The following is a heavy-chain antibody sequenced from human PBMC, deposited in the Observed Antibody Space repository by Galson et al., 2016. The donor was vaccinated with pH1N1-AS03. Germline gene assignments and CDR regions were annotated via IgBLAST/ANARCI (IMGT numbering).Heavy chain of an antibody. J-gene: IGHJ2*01. CDR3: ARDRHYYDYIWGTYRYDWYFDL. CDR1: GFTFSSHG. V-gene: IGHV3-33*01. CDR2: IWHDGSEK. D-gene: IGHD3-16*02. Sequence: SLRLSCAASGFTFSSHGMHWVRQTPGKGLEWVAVIWHDGSEKYYADSVKGRFTISRDNSKKTLYLQMNSLRAEDTAMYYCARDRHYYDYIWGTYRYDWYFDLWGRGTLVTVSS.